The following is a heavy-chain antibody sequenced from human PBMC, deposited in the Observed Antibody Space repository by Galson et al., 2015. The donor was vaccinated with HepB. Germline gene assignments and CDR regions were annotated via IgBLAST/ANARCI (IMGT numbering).Heavy chain of an antibody. CDR3: AREIVAVPGSNSDAFDI. CDR1: GFTCSSYW. CDR2: ISSDGNSI. J-gene: IGHJ3*02. V-gene: IGHV3-74*01. Sequence: SLRLSCAASGFTCSSYWIHWVRQAPGKGLVWVSRISSDGNSIDYADSVKGRFTISRDNAKNTVYLQMNSLTAEDTALYYCAREIVAVPGSNSDAFDIWGQGTMVTVSS. D-gene: IGHD6-19*01.